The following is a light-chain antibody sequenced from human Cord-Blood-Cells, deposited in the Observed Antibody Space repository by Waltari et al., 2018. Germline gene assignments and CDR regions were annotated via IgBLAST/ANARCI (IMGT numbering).Light chain of an antibody. J-gene: IGLJ3*02. CDR2: EGS. CDR1: SSDVGLFNH. CDR3: CSYAGRV. V-gene: IGLV2-23*01. Sequence: SDLTQPASVSGSSEPSITLSCTGTSSDVGLFNHVSWYQQHPGKAPNLMIYEGSKRPSGVSNRFSGSKSGNTASLTISGLQAEDEADYFCCSYAGRVFGGGTKLTVL.